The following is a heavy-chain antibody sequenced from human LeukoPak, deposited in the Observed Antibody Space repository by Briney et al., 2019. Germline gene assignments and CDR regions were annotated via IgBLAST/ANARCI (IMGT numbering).Heavy chain of an antibody. Sequence: ASVKVSCKASGYTFTSSDINWVRQATGQGLEWMGWMNPNSGNTGYAQKLQGRVTMTMDTSISTAYMELTSLRSEDTAVYYCAKDFKAAETYGMDVWGQGTTVTVSS. CDR1: GYTFTSSD. CDR2: MNPNSGNT. V-gene: IGHV1-8*01. J-gene: IGHJ6*02. D-gene: IGHD3-3*01. CDR3: AKDFKAAETYGMDV.